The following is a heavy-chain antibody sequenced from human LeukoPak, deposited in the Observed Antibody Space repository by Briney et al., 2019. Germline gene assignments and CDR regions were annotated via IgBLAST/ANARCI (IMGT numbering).Heavy chain of an antibody. V-gene: IGHV1-46*01. CDR2: IHPSGGST. CDR3: ARATDYIWGSYDY. Sequence: ASVKVSCKVSGYTLTELSMHWVRQAPGQGLEWMGIIHPSGGSTSYAQKFQGGVTMTRDTSTSTVYMELSSLRSEDTAVYYCARATDYIWGSYDYWGQGTLVTVSS. D-gene: IGHD3-16*01. CDR1: GYTLTELS. J-gene: IGHJ4*02.